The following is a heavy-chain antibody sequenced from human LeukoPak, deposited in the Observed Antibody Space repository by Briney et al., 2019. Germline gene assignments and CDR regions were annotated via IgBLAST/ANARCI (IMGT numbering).Heavy chain of an antibody. CDR1: GGSISSGDYY. CDR2: IYYSGST. D-gene: IGHD6-19*01. CDR3: ASGIAVTGSSMVGN. V-gene: IGHV4-30-4*01. J-gene: IGHJ4*02. Sequence: PSETLSLTCTVSGGSISSGDYYWSWIRQPPGKGLEWIGYIYYSGSTYYNPSLKSRVTISVDTSKNQFSLKLSSVTAADTAVYYCASGIAVTGSSMVGNWGQGTLVTVSS.